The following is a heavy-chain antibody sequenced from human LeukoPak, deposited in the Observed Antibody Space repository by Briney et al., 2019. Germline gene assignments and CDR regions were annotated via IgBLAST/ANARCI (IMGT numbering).Heavy chain of an antibody. CDR2: INPNSGGT. CDR3: ARWMATVTTPDY. J-gene: IGHJ4*02. Sequence: ASVKVSCTASGYTFNCFYLHWVRQAPGQGLEWMGWINPNSGGTNYAQKFQGRVTMTRDTSISTAYMELSRLGSDDTAVYYCARWMATVTTPDYWGQGTLVTVSS. V-gene: IGHV1-2*02. CDR1: GYTFNCFY. D-gene: IGHD4-11*01.